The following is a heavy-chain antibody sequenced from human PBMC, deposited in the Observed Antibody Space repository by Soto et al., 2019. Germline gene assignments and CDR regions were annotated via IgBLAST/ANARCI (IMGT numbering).Heavy chain of an antibody. V-gene: IGHV3-23*01. Sequence: GAVRLSCAGSGFAFGDYAMNWFRQPQGKGLEWVGFIRNKAHGGTYYADSVKGRFTISRDNSKNRLYLQMNSLRAEDTALYYCANNLRGYRGYGGFDHWGQGTLVTVSS. CDR1: GFAFGDYA. D-gene: IGHD5-12*01. J-gene: IGHJ4*02. CDR3: ANNLRGYRGYGGFDH. CDR2: IRNKAHGGT.